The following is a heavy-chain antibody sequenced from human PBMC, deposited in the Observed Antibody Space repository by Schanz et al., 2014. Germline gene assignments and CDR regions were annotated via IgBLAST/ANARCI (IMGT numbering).Heavy chain of an antibody. D-gene: IGHD5-12*01. J-gene: IGHJ4*02. CDR1: GYTFTSYG. Sequence: QVQLVQSGAEVKKPGASVKVSCKASGYTFTSYGISWVRQAPAQGLEWMGRVSAYNGNAKDQQKLQGRVIITTNTATSTTYMELGILRAEYTAVYACARAIGGYSANKYFDYWGRGTLVTVSS. CDR3: ARAIGGYSANKYFDY. V-gene: IGHV1-18*01. CDR2: VSAYNGNA.